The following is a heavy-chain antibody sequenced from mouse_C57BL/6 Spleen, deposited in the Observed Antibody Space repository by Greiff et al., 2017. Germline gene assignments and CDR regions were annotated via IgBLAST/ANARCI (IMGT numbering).Heavy chain of an antibody. CDR2: ISSGSSTI. V-gene: IGHV5-17*01. D-gene: IGHD1-1*01. Sequence: DVHLVESGGGLVKPGGSLKLSCAASGFTFSDYGMHWVRQAPEKGLEWVAYISSGSSTIYYADTVKGRFTISRDNAKNTLFLQMTRLRSEDTAMYYCARGGYGSSPSFDYWGQGTTLTVSS. J-gene: IGHJ2*01. CDR1: GFTFSDYG. CDR3: ARGGYGSSPSFDY.